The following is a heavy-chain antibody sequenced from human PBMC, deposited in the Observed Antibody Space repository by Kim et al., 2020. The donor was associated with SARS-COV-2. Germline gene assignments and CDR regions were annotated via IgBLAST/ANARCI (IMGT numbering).Heavy chain of an antibody. Sequence: GGSLRLSCAASGFTFSNYTMNWVRQAPGKGLEWVSSISRNSIYINYADSVKGRFTISRDNAKNSLYLQMNSLRAEDTAVYYCARDYYGDYYIDYWGQGTLVTVSS. J-gene: IGHJ4*02. V-gene: IGHV3-21*04. CDR3: ARDYYGDYYIDY. CDR1: GFTFSNYT. D-gene: IGHD4-17*01. CDR2: ISRNSIYI.